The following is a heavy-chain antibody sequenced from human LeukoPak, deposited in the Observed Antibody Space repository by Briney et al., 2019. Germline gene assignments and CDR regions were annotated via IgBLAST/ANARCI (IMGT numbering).Heavy chain of an antibody. CDR1: GFTFSNVW. CDR2: IKSKTDGRTN. CDR3: TTDGIVVVPAALDY. V-gene: IGHV3-15*01. D-gene: IGHD2-2*01. J-gene: IGHJ4*02. Sequence: GGSLTLSCAPSGFTFSNVWMSWVRHAPGDVLEWVGRIKSKTDGRTNDYFAPGKGRFTISRDDSKNTLYQQTNSLKTEDTAVYYCTTDGIVVVPAALDYWGQGTLVTVSS.